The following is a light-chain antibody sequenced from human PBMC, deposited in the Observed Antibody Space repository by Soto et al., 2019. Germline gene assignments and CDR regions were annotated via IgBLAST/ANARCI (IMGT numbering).Light chain of an antibody. CDR2: DVS. Sequence: QSVLTQPRSVSGSPGQSVTISCTGTSSDVGGYNYVSWYQQHPGKAPKVMIYDVSKRPSGVPDRFSASKSGNTASLTISGLQAEDEADYYCCSHAGSYTYVFGTGTKLTVL. V-gene: IGLV2-11*01. J-gene: IGLJ1*01. CDR3: CSHAGSYTYV. CDR1: SSDVGGYNY.